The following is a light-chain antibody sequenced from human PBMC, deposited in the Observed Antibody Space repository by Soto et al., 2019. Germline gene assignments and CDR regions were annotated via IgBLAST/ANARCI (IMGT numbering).Light chain of an antibody. CDR1: QSISSSY. V-gene: IGKV3-20*01. CDR2: GAS. Sequence: EIVLTQSPGTLSLSPGERATLSCRASQSISSSYLAWYQQKPGQAPRLLIYGASSRATGIPDRISGSGSGTDFTLTISRLEAEDFAVYYCQQYGSSPWTFGQWTKVEIK. CDR3: QQYGSSPWT. J-gene: IGKJ1*01.